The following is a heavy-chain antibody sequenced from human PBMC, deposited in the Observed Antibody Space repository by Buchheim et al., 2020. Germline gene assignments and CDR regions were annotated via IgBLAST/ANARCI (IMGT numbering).Heavy chain of an antibody. Sequence: QVQLVESGGGVVQPGRSLRLSCAASGFTFSSYGMHWVRQAPGKGLEWVAVISYDGSNKYYAASVKGRFTISRANSKNTRYLQMNSLRAEDTAVYYCAKDSGLRYFDWLFDYWGQGTL. D-gene: IGHD3-9*01. V-gene: IGHV3-30*18. J-gene: IGHJ4*02. CDR2: ISYDGSNK. CDR1: GFTFSSYG. CDR3: AKDSGLRYFDWLFDY.